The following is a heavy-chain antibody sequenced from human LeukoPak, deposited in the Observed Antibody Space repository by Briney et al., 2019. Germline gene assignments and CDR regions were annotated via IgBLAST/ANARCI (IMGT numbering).Heavy chain of an antibody. Sequence: GGSLRLSCAASGFTFSDAWMSWVRQAPGKGLEWVGRIKSKTDGGTTDYSAPVKGRLTISRDDSKTTLYLQMNSLKTEDTAVYYCTTGPFDYYGSASYLANGMDVWGQGTTVTVSS. D-gene: IGHD3-10*01. V-gene: IGHV3-15*01. J-gene: IGHJ6*02. CDR1: GFTFSDAW. CDR3: TTGPFDYYGSASYLANGMDV. CDR2: IKSKTDGGTT.